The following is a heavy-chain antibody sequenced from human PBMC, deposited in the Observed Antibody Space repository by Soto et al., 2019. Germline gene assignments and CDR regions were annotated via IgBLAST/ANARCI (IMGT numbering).Heavy chain of an antibody. CDR3: ARQGGIFGVVYYYGMDV. CDR1: GFTFSNYA. D-gene: IGHD3-3*01. Sequence: GGSLRLSCAASGFTFSNYAVNWVRQAPGKGLEWVAVIWCSGSNKYYADSVKGRFTISRDNSKNTLYLQMNSLRAEDTAVYYCARQGGIFGVVYYYGMDVWGQGTTVTVSS. V-gene: IGHV3-33*08. J-gene: IGHJ6*02. CDR2: IWCSGSNK.